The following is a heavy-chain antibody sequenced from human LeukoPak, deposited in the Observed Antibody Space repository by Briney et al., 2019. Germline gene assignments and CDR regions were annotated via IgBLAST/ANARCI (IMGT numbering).Heavy chain of an antibody. CDR1: GYTFTGYY. Sequence: ASVKVSCKASGYTFTGYYMHWVRQAPGQGLEWMGWINPNSGGTNYAQKFQGWVTMTRDTSISTAYMELSRLRSDDTAVYYCATGGGVMVRGIIGRGDFDYWGQGTLVTVSS. CDR3: ATGGGVMVRGIIGRGDFDY. D-gene: IGHD3-10*01. V-gene: IGHV1-2*04. CDR2: INPNSGGT. J-gene: IGHJ4*02.